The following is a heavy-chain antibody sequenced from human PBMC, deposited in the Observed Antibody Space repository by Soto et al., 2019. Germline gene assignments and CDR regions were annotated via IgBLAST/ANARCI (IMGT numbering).Heavy chain of an antibody. J-gene: IGHJ5*02. CDR1: GFTFSSYA. Sequence: QVQLVESGGGVVQPGRSLRLSCAASGFTFSSYAMHWVRQAPGKGLEWVAVISYDGSNKYYADSVKGRFTISRDNSKNTLYLKMNSLRAEDTAVYYCARDRYCSGGSCFSGWFDPWGQGTLVTVSS. CDR3: ARDRYCSGGSCFSGWFDP. V-gene: IGHV3-30-3*01. CDR2: ISYDGSNK. D-gene: IGHD2-15*01.